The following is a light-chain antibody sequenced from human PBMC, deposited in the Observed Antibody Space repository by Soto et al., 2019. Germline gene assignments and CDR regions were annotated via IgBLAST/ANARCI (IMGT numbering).Light chain of an antibody. CDR1: QSVRSSF. J-gene: IGKJ1*01. Sequence: DIVLTQSPASLSLPPGERATLSCRASQSVRSSFLAWYQQKPGQAPRLLIYGASRRATGIADRFTGSGSGTDFTLTISRLEPEDFAVYYCQQYDSSLTFGLGTKVEIK. CDR3: QQYDSSLT. CDR2: GAS. V-gene: IGKV3-20*01.